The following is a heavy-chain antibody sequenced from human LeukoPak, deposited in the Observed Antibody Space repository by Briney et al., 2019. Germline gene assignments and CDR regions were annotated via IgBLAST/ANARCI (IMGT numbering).Heavy chain of an antibody. CDR3: ARGSTAAAPGWVY. CDR1: GFTFSRNW. V-gene: IGHV3-7*03. Sequence: GGSLRLSCAASGFTFSRNWMIWVRQAPGKRLEWVANINQDGSEKYYVDSVKGRFTISRDNAKNSLFLQMNSLRAEDTAVYYCARGSTAAAPGWVYWGHGTLVTVSS. D-gene: IGHD6-19*01. J-gene: IGHJ4*01. CDR2: INQDGSEK.